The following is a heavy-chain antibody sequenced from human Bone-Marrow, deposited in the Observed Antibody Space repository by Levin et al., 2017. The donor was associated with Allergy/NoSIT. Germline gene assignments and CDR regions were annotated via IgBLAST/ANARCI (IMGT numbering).Heavy chain of an antibody. CDR2: VFYTETT. J-gene: IGHJ4*02. V-gene: IGHV4-39*01. D-gene: IGHD2-8*02. Sequence: PSETLSLTCTVSGGSISTSDHYWGWIRQSPGKGLEWIGNVFYTETTNYNPSLKSRITMSVDTAKNQFSLKLSSVTAADTAVYYCATSTGYCTGNDCNFKVFGDYWGQGILVTVSS. CDR1: GGSISTSDHY. CDR3: ATSTGYCTGNDCNFKVFGDY.